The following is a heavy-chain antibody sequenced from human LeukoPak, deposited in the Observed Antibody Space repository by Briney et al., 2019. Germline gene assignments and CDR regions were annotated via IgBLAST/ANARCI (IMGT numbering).Heavy chain of an antibody. CDR1: GYNFISYG. CDR3: AKESPYTKSRTYYFDY. CDR2: VSTYNGNT. Sequence: ASVKVSCKASGYNFISYGVSWVRQAPGQGLEWMGWVSTYNGNTNYAQNLQYRVTMTTDPATSTAYMELTNLRSGDTAVYYCAKESPYTKSRTYYFDYWGQGTLVTVSS. J-gene: IGHJ4*02. D-gene: IGHD2-2*02. V-gene: IGHV1-18*01.